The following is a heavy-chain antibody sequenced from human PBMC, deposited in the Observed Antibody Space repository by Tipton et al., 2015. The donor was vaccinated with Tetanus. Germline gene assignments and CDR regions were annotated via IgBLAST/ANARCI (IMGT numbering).Heavy chain of an antibody. CDR1: GDYLSDYY. D-gene: IGHD1-1*01. CDR2: IQRGGST. Sequence: TLSLTCGVFGDYLSDYYWTWVRQPPGKGLEWIGEIQRGGSTNYNPSLKSRVSMSLDTSKNQISLRLTSVTAADTAVYYCARANNDIPKKGPFDSWGQGTLVIVSS. V-gene: IGHV4-34*01. J-gene: IGHJ4*02. CDR3: ARANNDIPKKGPFDS.